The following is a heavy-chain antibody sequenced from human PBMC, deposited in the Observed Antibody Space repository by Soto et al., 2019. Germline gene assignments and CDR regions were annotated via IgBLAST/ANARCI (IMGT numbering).Heavy chain of an antibody. Sequence: SETLSLTCTVSGGSISSSSYYWGWIRQPPGKGLEWIGSIHYSGSTYYNPSLKSRVTISVDTSENQFSLKLSSVTAADTAVYYCARHEGWAYYYYGMDVWGQGTTVTVSS. CDR1: GGSISSSSYY. J-gene: IGHJ6*02. CDR3: ARHEGWAYYYYGMDV. CDR2: IHYSGST. V-gene: IGHV4-39*01. D-gene: IGHD6-19*01.